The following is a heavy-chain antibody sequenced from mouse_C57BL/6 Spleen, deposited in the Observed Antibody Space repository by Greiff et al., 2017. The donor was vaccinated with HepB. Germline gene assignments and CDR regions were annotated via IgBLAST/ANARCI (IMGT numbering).Heavy chain of an antibody. Sequence: QVQLQQSGAELVKPGASVKISCKASGYAFSSYWMNWVKQRPGKGLEWNGQIYPGDGDTNYNGKFKGKATLTADKSSSTAYMQLSSLTSEDSAVYFCARSDTTAYFDYWGQGTTLTVSS. CDR1: GYAFSSYW. V-gene: IGHV1-80*01. D-gene: IGHD1-2*01. CDR3: ARSDTTAYFDY. CDR2: IYPGDGDT. J-gene: IGHJ2*01.